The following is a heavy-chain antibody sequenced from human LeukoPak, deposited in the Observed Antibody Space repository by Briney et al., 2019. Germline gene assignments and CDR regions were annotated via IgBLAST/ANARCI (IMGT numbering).Heavy chain of an antibody. CDR2: IIPIFGTA. V-gene: IGHV1-69*05. CDR1: GGTFSSYA. Sequence: SVKVSCKASGGTFSSYAISWVRQAPGQGLEWMGGIIPIFGTANYAQKFQGRVTITTDESTNTAYMELSSLRSEDTAVYYCARDGYNYFPNDAFDIWGQGTMVTVSS. J-gene: IGHJ3*02. D-gene: IGHD5-24*01. CDR3: ARDGYNYFPNDAFDI.